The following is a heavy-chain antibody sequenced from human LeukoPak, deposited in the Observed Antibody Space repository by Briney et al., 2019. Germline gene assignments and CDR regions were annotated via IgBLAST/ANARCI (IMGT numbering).Heavy chain of an antibody. Sequence: GGSLRLSCAASGFTFSSYSMNWVRQAPGKGLEWVSFISSSSSYIYYADSVKGRFTISKDNAKNSLYLQMNSLRAEDTGVYYCAGPAGWLERIFDYWGQGTLVTVSS. V-gene: IGHV3-21*01. CDR2: ISSSSSYI. D-gene: IGHD1-1*01. CDR3: AGPAGWLERIFDY. CDR1: GFTFSSYS. J-gene: IGHJ4*02.